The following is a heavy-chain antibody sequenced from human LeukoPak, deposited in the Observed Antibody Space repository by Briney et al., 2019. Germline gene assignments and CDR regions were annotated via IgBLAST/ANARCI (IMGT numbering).Heavy chain of an antibody. Sequence: GGSLRLSCAASGFTYTSYWMTWVRQAPGRGLEWVANINQDGSEIFHADSVKGRFTISRDNAKNSLFLQMHSLRADDTAVYYCARGGEVVADNHYFYGLDVWGQGTTVTVSS. CDR3: ARGGEVVADNHYFYGLDV. D-gene: IGHD2/OR15-2a*01. CDR2: INQDGSEI. J-gene: IGHJ6*02. V-gene: IGHV3-7*01. CDR1: GFTYTSYW.